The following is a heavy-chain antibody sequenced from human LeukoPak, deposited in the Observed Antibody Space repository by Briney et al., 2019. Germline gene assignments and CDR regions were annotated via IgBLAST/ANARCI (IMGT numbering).Heavy chain of an antibody. D-gene: IGHD3-16*01. J-gene: IGHJ4*02. CDR1: GFAFSAYW. V-gene: IGHV3-74*01. CDR2: IKEDATTI. Sequence: PGGSLRLSCAASGFAFSAYWMHWFAQAPGKGLKWVSRIKEDATTITYADSVKGRFIISRDNSKKSLYLQMNNLRAEDTAVYYCVRDLILVWTPGDDFDFWGQGTLVIVSS. CDR3: VRDLILVWTPGDDFDF.